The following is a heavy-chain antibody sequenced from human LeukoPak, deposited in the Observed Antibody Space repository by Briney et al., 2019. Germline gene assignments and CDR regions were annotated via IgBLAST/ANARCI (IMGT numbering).Heavy chain of an antibody. J-gene: IGHJ3*02. CDR3: ARASTTVVTLDSLSI. V-gene: IGHV3-48*01. CDR1: GFDFKTYS. D-gene: IGHD4-23*01. CDR2: ISFSSRTV. Sequence: GGSLRLSCVASGFDFKTYSMNWVRQAPGKGLEWISYISFSSRTVYYTDSVKGRFTISRDNAKNSLDLQMNSLRVEDTALYFCARASTTVVTLDSLSIWGQGTMVTVSS.